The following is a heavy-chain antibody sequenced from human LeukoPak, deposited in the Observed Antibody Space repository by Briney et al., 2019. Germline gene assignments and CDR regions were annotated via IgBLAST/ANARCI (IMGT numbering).Heavy chain of an antibody. CDR2: ITSSGSGT. V-gene: IGHV3-23*01. Sequence: GGSLRLSCAASGFAFGIFAMSWVRQAPGKGLEWVSTITSSGSGTNYADSVKGRFTISRDNSRSTFYLQMNSLTVNDTGVYFCARGRVSQSKGLYGFVYWGQGTLVTVST. D-gene: IGHD3-10*01. J-gene: IGHJ4*02. CDR1: GFAFGIFA. CDR3: ARGRVSQSKGLYGFVY.